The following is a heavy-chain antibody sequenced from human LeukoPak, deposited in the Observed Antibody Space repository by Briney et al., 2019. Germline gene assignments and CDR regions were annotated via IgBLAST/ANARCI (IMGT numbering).Heavy chain of an antibody. CDR2: IYHSGST. J-gene: IGHJ4*02. Sequence: SETLSLTCAVSGGSISSGGYSWSWIRQPPGRGLEWIGYIYHSGSTYYNPSLKSRVTISVDRSKNQFSLKLSSVTAADTAVYYCARADCSGGSCYLGTNWGQGTLVTVSS. V-gene: IGHV4-30-2*01. D-gene: IGHD2-15*01. CDR3: ARADCSGGSCYLGTN. CDR1: GGSISSGGYS.